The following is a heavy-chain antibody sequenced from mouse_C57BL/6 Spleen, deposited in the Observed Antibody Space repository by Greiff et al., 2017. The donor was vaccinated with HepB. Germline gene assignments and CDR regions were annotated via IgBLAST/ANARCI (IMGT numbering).Heavy chain of an antibody. V-gene: IGHV1-55*01. Sequence: VQLQQPGAELVKPGASVKMSCEASGYTFTSYWITWVKQRPGQGLEWIGDIYPGSGSTNYNEKFKSKATLTVDTSSSTAYMQLSSLTSEDSAVYYCARKAYYSNPAWFAYWGQGTLVTVSA. CDR3: ARKAYYSNPAWFAY. CDR1: GYTFTSYW. J-gene: IGHJ3*01. D-gene: IGHD2-5*01. CDR2: IYPGSGST.